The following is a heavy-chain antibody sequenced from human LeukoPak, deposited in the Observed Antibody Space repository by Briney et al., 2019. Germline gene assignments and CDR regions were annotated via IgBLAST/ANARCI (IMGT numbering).Heavy chain of an antibody. CDR3: ARVFKYYYDSSGPAAGH. CDR1: GFTFSSYW. J-gene: IGHJ4*02. Sequence: GGSLRLSCAASGFTFSSYWMSWVRQAPGKGLEWVSHISCSGSTIYYADSVKGRFTISRDNAKNSLYLQMNSLRAEDTAVYYCARVFKYYYDSSGPAAGHWGQGTLVTVSS. CDR2: ISCSGSTI. D-gene: IGHD3-22*01. V-gene: IGHV3-48*04.